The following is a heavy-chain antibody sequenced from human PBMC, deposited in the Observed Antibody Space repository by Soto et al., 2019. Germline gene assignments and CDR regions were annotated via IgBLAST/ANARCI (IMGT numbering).Heavy chain of an antibody. CDR1: GYTFTPYP. J-gene: IGHJ4*02. V-gene: IGHV1-3*05. CDR3: ATGAPHTSGYYPNDY. D-gene: IGHD3-22*01. Sequence: QVQVVQSGAEEKKPGASVRISCKAFGYTFTPYPIHWVRQAPGQGLEWMAWINVADGNTRYSQRFQGRVTVTRDTSATTAHMELSSLRSEDTAVYFCATGAPHTSGYYPNDYWGQGTLVTVSS. CDR2: INVADGNT.